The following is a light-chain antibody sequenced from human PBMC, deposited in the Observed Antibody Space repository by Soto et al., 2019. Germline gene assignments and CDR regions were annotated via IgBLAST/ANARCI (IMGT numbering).Light chain of an antibody. CDR2: GTS. V-gene: IGKV3D-15*01. CDR3: QQYNNWPRT. Sequence: EIVLTQSPATLSFSPGERATLSCRASQSVNSRLAWYQQKPGQAPRLLIYGTSSRATGIPDRFSGSGSGTEFTLTISSLQSEDFAVYYCQQYNNWPRTFGQGTKVDIK. CDR1: QSVNSR. J-gene: IGKJ1*01.